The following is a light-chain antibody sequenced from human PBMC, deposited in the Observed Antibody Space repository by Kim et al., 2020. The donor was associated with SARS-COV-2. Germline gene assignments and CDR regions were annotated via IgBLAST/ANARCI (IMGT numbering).Light chain of an antibody. Sequence: EVVMTQSPVTLSVSPGERATLSCGASDNVGKNLAWYQHKPGQPPRLLIYGASTRATGVSPRFAGSGSETDFTLTITSPQTEDFVLYYCQQYNDWPQVTFGQGTRLEIK. J-gene: IGKJ5*01. CDR1: DNVGKN. V-gene: IGKV3-15*01. CDR2: GAS. CDR3: QQYNDWPQVT.